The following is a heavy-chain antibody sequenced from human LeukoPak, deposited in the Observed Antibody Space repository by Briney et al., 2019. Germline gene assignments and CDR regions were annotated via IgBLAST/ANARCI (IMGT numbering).Heavy chain of an antibody. CDR3: AKDSHSSGWSRPFDY. V-gene: IGHV3-23*01. Sequence: GGSLRLSCAASGFTFSSYAMSWVRQAPGEGLEWVSAISGSGGSTYYADSVKGRFTISRDNSKNTLYLQMNSLRAEDTAVYYCAKDSHSSGWSRPFDYWGQGTLVTVSS. D-gene: IGHD6-19*01. J-gene: IGHJ4*02. CDR1: GFTFSSYA. CDR2: ISGSGGST.